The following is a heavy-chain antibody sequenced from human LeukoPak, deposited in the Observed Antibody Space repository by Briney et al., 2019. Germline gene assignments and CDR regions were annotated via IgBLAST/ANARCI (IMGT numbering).Heavy chain of an antibody. CDR1: GYTVTGYY. D-gene: IGHD3-10*02. CDR2: INPNSGGT. Sequence: ASVKVSCKASGYTVTGYYMHWVRHAPGQGLEWMGWINPNSGGTNYAQKFQGWVTMTRDTSISTAYMELSRLRSDDTAVYYCARCPGGSLGFGMDVWGQGTTVTVSS. V-gene: IGHV1-2*04. J-gene: IGHJ6*02. CDR3: ARCPGGSLGFGMDV.